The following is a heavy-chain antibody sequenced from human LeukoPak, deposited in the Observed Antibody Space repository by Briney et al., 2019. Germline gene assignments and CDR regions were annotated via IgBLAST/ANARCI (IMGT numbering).Heavy chain of an antibody. J-gene: IGHJ4*02. V-gene: IGHV4-34*01. CDR3: ARTRIQLWSSPLDY. CDR1: GGSFSGYY. Sequence: KSSETLSLTCAVYGGSFSGYYWSWIRQPPGKGLEWIGEINHSGSTNYNPSLKSRVTISVDTSKNQFSLKLSSVTAADTAVYYCARTRIQLWSSPLDYWGQGTLVTVSS. CDR2: INHSGST. D-gene: IGHD5-18*01.